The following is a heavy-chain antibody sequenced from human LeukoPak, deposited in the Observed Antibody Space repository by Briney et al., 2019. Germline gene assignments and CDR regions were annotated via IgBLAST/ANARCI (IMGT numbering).Heavy chain of an antibody. CDR2: IKQDGSKK. J-gene: IGHJ4*02. Sequence: PGGFLRLSCAASGFTFSSYWMSWVRQAPGKGLEWVANIKQDGSKKNYVDSVKGRFTISRDNAKNSLYLQMNSLRAEDTAVYYCATPLDYYDTSGYHQGGDWGQGTLVTVSS. D-gene: IGHD3-22*01. CDR1: GFTFSSYW. V-gene: IGHV3-7*03. CDR3: ATPLDYYDTSGYHQGGD.